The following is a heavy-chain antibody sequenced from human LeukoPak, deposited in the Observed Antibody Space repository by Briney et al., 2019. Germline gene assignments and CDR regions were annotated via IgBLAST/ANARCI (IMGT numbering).Heavy chain of an antibody. Sequence: ASVKVSCKASGYTFTGYYMHWVRQAPGQGLEWMGWINPNSGGTNYAQKFQGWVTMTRDTSISTAYMELSRLRSDDTAVYYCARGPFHTYNWDYWGQGTLVTVSS. D-gene: IGHD5-24*01. V-gene: IGHV1-2*04. CDR1: GYTFTGYY. CDR3: ARGPFHTYNWDY. CDR2: INPNSGGT. J-gene: IGHJ4*02.